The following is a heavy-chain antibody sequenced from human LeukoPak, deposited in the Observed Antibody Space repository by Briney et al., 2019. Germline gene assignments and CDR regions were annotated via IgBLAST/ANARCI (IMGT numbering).Heavy chain of an antibody. CDR2: INFSGTT. V-gene: IGHV4-59*01. J-gene: IGHJ6*02. Sequence: PSETLSLTCTVSGGSIRSYYWSWIRQPPGEGLEWIGYINFSGTTNYNPSLKSRVTISADTSKDQFSLKLTSVTAADTAVYYCARGSGALYYGMDVWGQGTTVTVSS. CDR3: ARGSGALYYGMDV. D-gene: IGHD3-10*01. CDR1: GGSIRSYY.